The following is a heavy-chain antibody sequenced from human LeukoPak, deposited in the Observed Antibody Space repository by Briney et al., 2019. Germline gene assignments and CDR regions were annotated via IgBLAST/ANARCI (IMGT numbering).Heavy chain of an antibody. Sequence: PSETLSLTCAVYGGSFSGYYWSWIRQPPGEGLEWIGEINHSGSTNYNPSLKSRVTISVDTSKNQFSLKLSSVTAADTAVYYCARAVAGIWGQGTMVTVSS. CDR3: ARAVAGI. D-gene: IGHD6-19*01. CDR1: GGSFSGYY. CDR2: INHSGST. V-gene: IGHV4-34*01. J-gene: IGHJ3*02.